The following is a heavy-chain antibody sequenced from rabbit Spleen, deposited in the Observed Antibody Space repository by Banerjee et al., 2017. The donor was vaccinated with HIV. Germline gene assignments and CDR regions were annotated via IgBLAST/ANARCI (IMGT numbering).Heavy chain of an antibody. J-gene: IGHJ4*01. D-gene: IGHD4-1*01. CDR3: ARNANGGWDL. CDR1: GIDLMSIA. Sequence: QEQLKETGGGLVQPGGSLTLSCKASGIDLMSIAMSWVRQAPGKGLEWIGDIYPVFGITNFADWVKGRFPLPSGNAQNPVGLQMNSLTPADTATYFCARNANGGWDLWGPGTLVTVS. CDR2: IYPVFGIT. V-gene: IGHV1S47*01.